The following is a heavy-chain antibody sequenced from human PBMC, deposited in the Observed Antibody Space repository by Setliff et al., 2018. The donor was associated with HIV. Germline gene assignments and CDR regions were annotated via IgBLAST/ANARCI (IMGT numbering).Heavy chain of an antibody. V-gene: IGHV3-23*01. CDR2: ITDSGDST. Sequence: GGSLRLSCAASGFTLATYAMNWVRQAPGKGLEWVSTITDSGDSTYYADSVKGRFTISRDNSKNTLYLQMNSLTDADTALYYCVKVPGSGIVRYFDYWGQGTSVTVSS. D-gene: IGHD3-22*01. CDR3: VKVPGSGIVRYFDY. J-gene: IGHJ4*02. CDR1: GFTLATYA.